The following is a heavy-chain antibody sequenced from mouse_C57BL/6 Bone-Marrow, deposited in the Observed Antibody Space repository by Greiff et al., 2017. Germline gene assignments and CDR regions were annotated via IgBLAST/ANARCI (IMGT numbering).Heavy chain of an antibody. CDR3: ARDRNYYGSSHWYFDV. D-gene: IGHD1-1*01. V-gene: IGHV7-1*01. CDR1: GFTFSDFY. Sequence: EVQGVESGGGLVQSGRSLRLSCATSGFTFSDFYMEWVRQGPGKGLEWIAASRNKANDYTTEYSASVKGRFIVSRDTSQSILYLQMNALRAEDTDIYYCARDRNYYGSSHWYFDVWGTGTTVTVSS. J-gene: IGHJ1*03. CDR2: SRNKANDYTT.